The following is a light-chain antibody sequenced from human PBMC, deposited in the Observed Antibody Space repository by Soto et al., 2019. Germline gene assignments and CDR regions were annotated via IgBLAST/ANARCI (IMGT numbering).Light chain of an antibody. CDR2: TND. V-gene: IGLV1-44*01. Sequence: QLVLTQPPSASGTPGQRVTFSCSGSSSNIGTNTVNWYQHLPGTAPKLLIYTNDQRPSGVPDRFSGSKSGTSASLAISGLQSEDEADYYCAAWDDSLNGVVFGGGTKVTVL. CDR1: SSNIGTNT. J-gene: IGLJ2*01. CDR3: AAWDDSLNGVV.